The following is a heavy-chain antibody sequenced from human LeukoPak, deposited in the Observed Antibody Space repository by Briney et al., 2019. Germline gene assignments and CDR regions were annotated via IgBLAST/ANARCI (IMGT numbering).Heavy chain of an antibody. V-gene: IGHV3-66*01. J-gene: IGHJ6*02. CDR1: GFNVSLNY. CDR3: ARAHYYDYSYGMDV. Sequence: PGGSLRLSCAASGFNVSLNYMTWVRQAPGRGLEWVSFISRGGSAYYADSVKGIFTISRDNSKNTLLLQMNSLRAEDTAVYFCARAHYYDYSYGMDVWGQGTAVTVSS. D-gene: IGHD3-22*01. CDR2: ISRGGSA.